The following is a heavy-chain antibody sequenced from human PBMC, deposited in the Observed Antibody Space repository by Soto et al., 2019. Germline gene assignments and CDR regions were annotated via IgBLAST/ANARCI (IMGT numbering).Heavy chain of an antibody. CDR3: ARGFRLELRHYYGMDV. J-gene: IGHJ6*02. CDR2: IYYSGST. Sequence: PSETLSLTCTVSGGSISSGGYYWSWIRQHPGKGLEWIGYIYYSGSTYYNPSLKSRVTISVDTSKNQFSLKLSSVTAADTAVYYCARGFRLELRHYYGMDVWGQGTTVTVSS. CDR1: GGSISSGGYY. V-gene: IGHV4-31*03. D-gene: IGHD1-7*01.